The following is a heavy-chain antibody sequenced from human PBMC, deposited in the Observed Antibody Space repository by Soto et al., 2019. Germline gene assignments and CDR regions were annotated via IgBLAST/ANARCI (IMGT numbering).Heavy chain of an antibody. CDR3: ARNYYDRLRLYYCGMDV. CDR1: GGSISYNY. CDR2: IYYSGSA. V-gene: IGHV4-59*01. D-gene: IGHD3-22*01. J-gene: IGHJ6*02. Sequence: QVQLQESGPGLVKPSETLSLTCTVSGGSISYNYWSWIRQPPGKGLEWIGYIYYSGSAAYNPSLKSRVTISVDTSKNQFSLKLSSMTAADTAVYYCARNYYDRLRLYYCGMDVWGQGTTVTVSS.